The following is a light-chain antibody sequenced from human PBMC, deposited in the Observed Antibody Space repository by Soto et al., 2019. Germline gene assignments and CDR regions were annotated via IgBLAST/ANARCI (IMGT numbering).Light chain of an antibody. J-gene: IGLJ1*01. CDR1: SSDVGGYEF. CDR3: CSYAGSNTYV. CDR2: DVS. V-gene: IGLV2-11*01. Sequence: QSVLTRPRSVSGSPGQSVTISCTGTSSDVGGYEFVSWYQQHPGKPPQLMIYDVSKWPSGVPDRFSGSKSGNTASLTISGLQAEDEADYYCCSYAGSNTYVFGTGTKVTVL.